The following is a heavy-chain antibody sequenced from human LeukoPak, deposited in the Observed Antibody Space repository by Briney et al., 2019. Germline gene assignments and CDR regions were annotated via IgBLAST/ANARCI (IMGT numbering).Heavy chain of an antibody. CDR1: VFSVTNNS. V-gene: IGHV3-66*01. CDR3: ATSSRNWGPDGFDI. CDR2: IFGGVDT. J-gene: IGHJ3*02. D-gene: IGHD7-27*01. Sequence: PGGSLRLSCEASVFSVTNNSMSWVRQAPRKGLEWVSHIFGGVDTYYADSVRGRFTISSDSSKNTLYPQMNSLRAEDTAVYYCATSSRNWGPDGFDIWGQGIMVTVSS.